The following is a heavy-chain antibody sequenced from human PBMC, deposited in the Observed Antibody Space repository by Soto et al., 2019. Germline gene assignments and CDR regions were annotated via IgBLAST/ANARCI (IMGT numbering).Heavy chain of an antibody. CDR3: ARDLIEVRYFERGGYYYGMDV. Sequence: QVQLVESGGGVVQPGRSLRLSCAASGFTFSSYAMHWVRQAPGKGLEWVAVISYDGSNKYYADSVKGRFTISRDNSKNTLYLHMNSLRAEDTAVYYCARDLIEVRYFERGGYYYGMDVWGQGTTVTVSS. D-gene: IGHD3-9*01. V-gene: IGHV3-30-3*01. J-gene: IGHJ6*02. CDR1: GFTFSSYA. CDR2: ISYDGSNK.